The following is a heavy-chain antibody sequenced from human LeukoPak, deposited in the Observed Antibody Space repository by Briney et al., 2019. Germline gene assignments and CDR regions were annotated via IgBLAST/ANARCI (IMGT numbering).Heavy chain of an antibody. CDR3: AKDLGQQLPPFDY. CDR2: ISYDGSNK. CDR1: GFTFSSYG. Sequence: GGSLRLSCAASGFTFSSYGMHWVRQAPGKGLEWVAVISYDGSNKYYADSVKGRFTISRDNSKNTLYLQMDSLRVEDTAVYYCAKDLGQQLPPFDYWGQGTLVTVSS. V-gene: IGHV3-30*18. D-gene: IGHD6-13*01. J-gene: IGHJ4*02.